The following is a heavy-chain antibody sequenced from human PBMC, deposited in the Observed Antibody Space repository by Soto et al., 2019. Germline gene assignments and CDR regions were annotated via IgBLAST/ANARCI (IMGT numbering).Heavy chain of an antibody. CDR2: IVVGSGNT. Sequence: PMKGSFQAFGFTLSCSSVAWGGQARGQRLEWIGWIVVGSGNTNYAQKFQERVTITRDMSTSTAYMELSSLRSEDTAVYYCAHQGGPGAFDIWGQGTMVTVSS. CDR3: AHQGGPGAFDI. V-gene: IGHV1-58*01. CDR1: GFTLSCSS. J-gene: IGHJ3*02. D-gene: IGHD2-15*01.